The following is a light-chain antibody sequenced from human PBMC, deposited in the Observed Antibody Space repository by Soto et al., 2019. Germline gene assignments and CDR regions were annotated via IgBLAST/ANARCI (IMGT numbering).Light chain of an antibody. CDR3: CSYAGNNTV. CDR2: EGS. J-gene: IGLJ2*01. CDR1: SCVVGSYNL. V-gene: IGLV2-23*01. Sequence: QAASVSGSPGQSITISCTGTSCVVGSYNLVSWYQQHPGKAPKLMIYEGSKRPSGVSNRFSGSKSGNTASLTISGLQAEDEADYYCCSYAGNNTVFGGGTKVTVL.